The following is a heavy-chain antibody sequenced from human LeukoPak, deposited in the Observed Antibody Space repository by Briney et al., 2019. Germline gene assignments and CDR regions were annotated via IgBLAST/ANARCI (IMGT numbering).Heavy chain of an antibody. Sequence: ASVKVSCKASGYCFTDYFIHWVRQAPGQGLEWMGWINPNSGGTNYAQKFQGRVTMTRDTSISTAYMELTSLTSDDTAVYFCARGGGGLAYWGPGTLVTVSS. CDR3: ARGGGGLAY. D-gene: IGHD2-15*01. J-gene: IGHJ4*02. V-gene: IGHV1-2*02. CDR1: GYCFTDYF. CDR2: INPNSGGT.